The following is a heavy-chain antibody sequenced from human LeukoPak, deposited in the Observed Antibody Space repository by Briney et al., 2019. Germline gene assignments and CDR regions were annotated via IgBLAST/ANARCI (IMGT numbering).Heavy chain of an antibody. CDR3: ITDCCRWSGSDLTRGN. Sequence: GGSLRLSCAASGFTFSSYAMHWVRQAPGKGLEWVGRIKTIADGGATDYAAPVKGRFTISRDDSKNTLYLQMNSLETEDTAKYYCITDCCRWSGSDLTRGNWGQGTLVTVSS. V-gene: IGHV3-15*01. CDR2: IKTIADGGAT. J-gene: IGHJ4*02. D-gene: IGHD1-26*01. CDR1: GFTFSSYA.